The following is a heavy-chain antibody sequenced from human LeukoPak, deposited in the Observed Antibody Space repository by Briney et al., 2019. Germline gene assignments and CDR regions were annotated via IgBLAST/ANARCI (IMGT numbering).Heavy chain of an antibody. V-gene: IGHV3-30*02. CDR2: VRNDGSNE. Sequence: GGSLRLPCTASGFVLSDYGMHWVRQAPGKGLEWVAFVRNDGSNEYYVGSVKGRFTISRDKSKNTLYLQMNSLRAEDTAVYSCAKESDSGYHSEGPKTWGLGTLVTVSS. J-gene: IGHJ5*02. CDR1: GFVLSDYG. CDR3: AKESDSGYHSEGPKT. D-gene: IGHD5-12*01.